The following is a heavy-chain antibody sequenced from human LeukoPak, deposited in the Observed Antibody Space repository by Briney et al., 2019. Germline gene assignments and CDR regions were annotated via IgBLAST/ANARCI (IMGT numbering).Heavy chain of an antibody. J-gene: IGHJ5*02. Sequence: PSETLSLTCTVSGGSISSSSYYGGWIRQPPGKGREWIGSIYYSGSTYYNPSRKSRVTISVDTSKNQFSLKLSSVTAADTAVYYCARDQMVATYNWFDPWGQGTLVTVSS. CDR3: ARDQMVATYNWFDP. D-gene: IGHD5-12*01. CDR2: IYYSGST. V-gene: IGHV4-39*07. CDR1: GGSISSSSYY.